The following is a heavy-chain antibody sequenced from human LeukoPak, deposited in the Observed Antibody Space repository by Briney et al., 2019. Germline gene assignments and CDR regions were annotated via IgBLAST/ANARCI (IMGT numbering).Heavy chain of an antibody. D-gene: IGHD2-15*01. Sequence: KSSETLSLTCTVSGGSIRGYYWSWIRQPAGKGLEWIGRFYSSGSTIYNPSLKSRVTMSVDTSKNHFSLRLSSVTAADTAVYYCARGFHCSAGSCHLSPWGQGALVTVSS. CDR3: ARGFHCSAGSCHLSP. J-gene: IGHJ5*02. V-gene: IGHV4-4*07. CDR2: FYSSGST. CDR1: GGSIRGYY.